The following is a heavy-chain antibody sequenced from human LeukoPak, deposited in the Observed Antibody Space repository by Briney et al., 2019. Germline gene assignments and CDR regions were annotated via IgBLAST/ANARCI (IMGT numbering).Heavy chain of an antibody. D-gene: IGHD6-13*01. J-gene: IGHJ4*02. CDR1: GGPRSSGGYY. CDR3: ASSQAGDFDY. CDR2: IYASGST. V-gene: IGHV4-61*02. Sequence: PSETLSLTCTVSGGPRSSGGYYWSWIRQPAGKGLEWIGRIYASGSTNYNPSLRNRVTISVDTSKNQFSLKLRSVTAADTAVYYCASSQAGDFDYWGQGTLVTVSS.